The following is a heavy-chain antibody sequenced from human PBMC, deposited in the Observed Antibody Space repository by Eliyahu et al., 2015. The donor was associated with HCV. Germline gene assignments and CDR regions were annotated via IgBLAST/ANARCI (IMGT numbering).Heavy chain of an antibody. Sequence: QLQLQESGPGLVKPSETLSLTCTVSGGSISSSSYYWGWIRQPPGKGLEWIGSIYYSGSTYYNPSLKSRVTISVDTSKNQFSLKLSSVTAADTAVYYCARSIVVVPAAILFYRYPPGVWGQGTTVTVSS. CDR3: ARSIVVVPAAILFYRYPPGV. V-gene: IGHV4-39*01. D-gene: IGHD2-2*02. J-gene: IGHJ6*02. CDR2: IYYSGST. CDR1: GGSISSSSYY.